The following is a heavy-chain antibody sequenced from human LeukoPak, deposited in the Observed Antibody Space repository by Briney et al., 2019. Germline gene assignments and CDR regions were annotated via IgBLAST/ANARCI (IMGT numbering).Heavy chain of an antibody. CDR1: GFTFSSYS. J-gene: IGHJ3*02. V-gene: IGHV3-21*01. CDR3: ARGRKNGAFDI. Sequence: GGSLRLSCAASGFTFSSYSMNWVRQAPGKGLEWVSSISSSSSYIYYADSVKGRFTISRDNAKNSLYLQMNSLRAEDTAVYYCARGRKNGAFDIWGQGTMVTVSS. CDR2: ISSSSSYI. D-gene: IGHD2-8*01.